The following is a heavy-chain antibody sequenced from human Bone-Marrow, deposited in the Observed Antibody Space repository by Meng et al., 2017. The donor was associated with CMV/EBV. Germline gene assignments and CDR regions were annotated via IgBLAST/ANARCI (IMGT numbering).Heavy chain of an antibody. D-gene: IGHD3-3*01. CDR1: GFIFSSYA. Sequence: GESLKISCAASGFIFSSYAIHWVRQAAGKGLERVVVISYDGSNKYYADSVKGRFTISRDNSKNTLYLQMNSLRAEDTAVYYCARAIYDFWSGYHYYGMDVWGQGTTVTVSS. J-gene: IGHJ6*02. CDR2: ISYDGSNK. V-gene: IGHV3-30*04. CDR3: ARAIYDFWSGYHYYGMDV.